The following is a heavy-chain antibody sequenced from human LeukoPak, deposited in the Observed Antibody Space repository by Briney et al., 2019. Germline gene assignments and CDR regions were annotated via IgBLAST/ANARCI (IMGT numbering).Heavy chain of an antibody. CDR1: DGSISSYY. D-gene: IGHD3-10*01. J-gene: IGHJ4*02. CDR3: ARGSRFYGSGSYNY. V-gene: IGHV4-4*07. CDR2: IYTSGST. Sequence: SETLSLTCTVSDGSISSYYWSWIRQPAGKGLEWIGRIYTSGSTNYNPSLKSRVTMSVDTSKNQFSLKLSSVTAADTAVYYCARGSRFYGSGSYNYWGQGTLVTVSS.